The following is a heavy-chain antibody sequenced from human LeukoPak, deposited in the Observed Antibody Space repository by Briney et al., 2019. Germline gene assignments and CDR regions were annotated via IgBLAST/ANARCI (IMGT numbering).Heavy chain of an antibody. D-gene: IGHD2-2*01. CDR1: GFTFSSYS. CDR3: ASFCSSTSCPDY. V-gene: IGHV3-21*01. Sequence: GGSLRLSCAASGFTFSSYSMNWVRQAPGKVLEWVSSISSSSSYIYYADSVKGRFTISRDNAKNSLYLQMNSLRAEDTAVYYCASFCSSTSCPDYWGQGTLVTVSS. J-gene: IGHJ4*02. CDR2: ISSSSSYI.